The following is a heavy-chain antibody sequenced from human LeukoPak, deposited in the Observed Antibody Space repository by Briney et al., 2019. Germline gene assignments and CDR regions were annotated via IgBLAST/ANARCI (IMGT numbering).Heavy chain of an antibody. CDR2: FSVYNGKT. CDR3: ARGSGSPYYYYMDV. CDR1: GYMFTSYA. J-gene: IGHJ6*03. D-gene: IGHD3-10*01. Sequence: ASVKVSCQASGYMFTSYAIHWVREAPGQGLEWLGWFSVYNGKTDYAEGLQGRVTMTTDRSTNTAFMELRSLRSDDTAIYFCARGSGSPYYYYMDVWGKGTAVTVSS. V-gene: IGHV1-18*01.